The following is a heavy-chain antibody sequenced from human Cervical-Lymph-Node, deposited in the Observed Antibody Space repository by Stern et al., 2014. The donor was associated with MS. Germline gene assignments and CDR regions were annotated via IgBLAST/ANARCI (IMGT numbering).Heavy chain of an antibody. CDR1: GFTFSSYS. CDR2: ISSCCSYI. Sequence: EVQLLDSGGGLVQPGGSLRLSCAASGFTFSSYSMNWVRQAPGKELEWVASISSCCSYIYYGDSLKGRYTISRDNAKNSLYLQMNSLRAEYTAVYYCARGRGGNYRYYFDYWGQGTLVTVSS. J-gene: IGHJ4*02. CDR3: ARGRGGNYRYYFDY. D-gene: IGHD4-23*01. V-gene: IGHV3-21*01.